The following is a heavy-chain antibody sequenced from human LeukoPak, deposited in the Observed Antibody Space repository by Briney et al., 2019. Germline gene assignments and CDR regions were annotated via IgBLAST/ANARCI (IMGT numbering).Heavy chain of an antibody. J-gene: IGHJ4*02. CDR2: INSDGSST. CDR3: ARAWFYYGSGLDY. V-gene: IGHV3-74*01. Sequence: GGSLRLSCAASGFTFSSYWMHWVRQAPGKGLVWVSRINSDGSSTSYADSVKGRFTISRDNAKNSLYLQMNSLRAEDTAVYYCARAWFYYGSGLDYWGQGTLVTVSS. D-gene: IGHD3-10*01. CDR1: GFTFSSYW.